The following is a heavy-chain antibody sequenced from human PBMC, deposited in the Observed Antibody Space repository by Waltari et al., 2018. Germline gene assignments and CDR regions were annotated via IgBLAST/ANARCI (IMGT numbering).Heavy chain of an antibody. D-gene: IGHD6-6*01. J-gene: IGHJ4*02. CDR1: GYTFTDYY. V-gene: IGHV1-69-2*01. Sequence: ISCKVSGYTFTDYYMHWVQQAPGKGLEWMGLVDPEDGETIYAEKFQGRVTITADTSTDTAYMELSSLRSEDTAVYYCATVIAARRSAFDYWGQGTLVTVSS. CDR2: VDPEDGET. CDR3: ATVIAARRSAFDY.